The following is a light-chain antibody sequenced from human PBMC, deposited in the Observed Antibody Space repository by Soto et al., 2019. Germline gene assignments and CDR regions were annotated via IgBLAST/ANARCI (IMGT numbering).Light chain of an antibody. CDR2: KAS. Sequence: DIQMTQSPSTLSASVGDRVTINCRASQSISNWLAWYQQKPGKAPKLLIYKASSLESGVPSRFSGSGSGTEFALTISSLQPDDFATYYCQQYNTYPPKWTFGQGTKVEIK. V-gene: IGKV1-5*03. CDR3: QQYNTYPPKWT. CDR1: QSISNW. J-gene: IGKJ1*01.